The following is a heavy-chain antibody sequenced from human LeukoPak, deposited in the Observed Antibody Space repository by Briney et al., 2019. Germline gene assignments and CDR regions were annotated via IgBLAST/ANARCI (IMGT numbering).Heavy chain of an antibody. D-gene: IGHD1-26*01. V-gene: IGHV1-2*02. CDR2: INPDSGGT. CDR3: ARPHDGGSYSNDAFDI. J-gene: IGHJ3*02. CDR1: GYTFTDYY. Sequence: GSVNVSCKASGYTFTDYYMHWVRQAPGRGLEWMGWINPDSGGTRYSQKFQGRVTMTRDTSINTVYMELSRLRSDDTAVYYCARPHDGGSYSNDAFDIWGQGTLVTVSS.